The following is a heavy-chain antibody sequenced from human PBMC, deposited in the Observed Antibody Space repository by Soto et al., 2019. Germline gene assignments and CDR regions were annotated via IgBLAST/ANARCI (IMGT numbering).Heavy chain of an antibody. CDR2: ISDSGTST. J-gene: IGHJ3*02. V-gene: IGHV3-23*01. CDR3: AKAKTPHNAFDI. Sequence: PGGSLRLSCAASGFTFSSYAMGWVRLAPGKGLEWVSGISDSGTSTYYRDSVKGRFTISRDNSKNTVYLQMNSLRAEDTALYYCAKAKTPHNAFDIWGQGTMVTVSS. CDR1: GFTFSSYA. D-gene: IGHD2-15*01.